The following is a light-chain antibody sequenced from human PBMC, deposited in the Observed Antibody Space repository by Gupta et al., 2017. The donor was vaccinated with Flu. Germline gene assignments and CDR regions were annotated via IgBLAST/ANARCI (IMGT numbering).Light chain of an antibody. J-gene: IGLJ3*02. Sequence: QSALTQPRSASGSPGQPVTISCTGTSSDVGGYNYVSCYQQHPGKDPQVMSLDVSKRPSGVPGRVSGYKSGNTVSLPISGLEAEDESYYYCCSYAGSYTCMFGGGTKVTVL. V-gene: IGLV2-11*01. CDR1: SSDVGGYNY. CDR3: CSYAGSYTCM. CDR2: DVS.